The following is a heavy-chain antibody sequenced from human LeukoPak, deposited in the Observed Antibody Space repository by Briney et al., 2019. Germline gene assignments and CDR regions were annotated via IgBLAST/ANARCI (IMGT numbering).Heavy chain of an antibody. J-gene: IGHJ3*02. CDR3: ARDRITMIVENAFDI. Sequence: PGGSLRLSXAASGFTFSSYSMNWVRQAPGKGLEWVSSISSTGSYIYYADSVKGRFTIFRDNAKKSLFLQINSLRAEDTAVYFCARDRITMIVENAFDIWGQGTMVIVSS. V-gene: IGHV3-21*01. D-gene: IGHD3-22*01. CDR2: ISSTGSYI. CDR1: GFTFSSYS.